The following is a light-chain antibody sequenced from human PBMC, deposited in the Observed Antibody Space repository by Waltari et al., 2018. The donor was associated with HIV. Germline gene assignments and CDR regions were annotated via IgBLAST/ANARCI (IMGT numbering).Light chain of an antibody. CDR1: TGAVTSDSY. CDR2: DID. J-gene: IGLJ3*02. CDR3: LLYYGGAWV. V-gene: IGLV7-43*01. Sequence: QTVVTQEPSLTVYPEGTVTLTCASSTGAVTSDSYENWFQQKPGQAPRQMIYDIDHKHSWTPARFSGSLLGGKAALTLSAVQPEDEAEYYCLLYYGGAWVFGGGTKLTVL.